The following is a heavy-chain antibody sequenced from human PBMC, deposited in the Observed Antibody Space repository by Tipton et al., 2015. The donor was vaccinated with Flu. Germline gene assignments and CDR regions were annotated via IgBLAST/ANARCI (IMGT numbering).Heavy chain of an antibody. Sequence: SLRLSCAASGFTFSSYVMNWVRQAPGKGLEWVSAISGSGGNTYYADSVRGRFTISRDNSKNTLYLQMNSLRAEDTAVYYCAKEIEYYYGSVDYWCQGTLVTVSS. V-gene: IGHV3-23*01. CDR2: ISGSGGNT. CDR3: AKEIEYYYGSVDY. CDR1: GFTFSSYV. J-gene: IGHJ4*02. D-gene: IGHD3-10*01.